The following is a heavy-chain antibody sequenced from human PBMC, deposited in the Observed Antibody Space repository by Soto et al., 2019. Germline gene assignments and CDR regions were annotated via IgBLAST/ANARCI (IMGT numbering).Heavy chain of an antibody. CDR1: GFTASSNY. CDR3: AREGVVAASD. Sequence: EVQLVESGGVLVQPGGSLRLSCAASGFTASSNYRSWVRQAPGKGVERVPVIYSGGSTNNAASVKGRFTISRDNSKNTLYLQMNSLRAEDTAVYYCAREGVVAASDWGQGTLVTVSS. D-gene: IGHD2-15*01. J-gene: IGHJ4*02. CDR2: IYSGGST. V-gene: IGHV3-66*01.